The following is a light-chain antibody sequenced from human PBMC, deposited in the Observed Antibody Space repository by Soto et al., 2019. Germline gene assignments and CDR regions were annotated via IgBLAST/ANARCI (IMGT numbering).Light chain of an antibody. CDR1: QNIGRF. V-gene: IGKV1-39*01. J-gene: IGKJ4*01. Sequence: DIQMTQSPSSLSASVGDRVTITCRASQNIGRFLNWHQQKPGKAPNVLINVASTLRSGVPSRFSGSGSGTDFNLTINSLQPEDFATYFCQQSFTTPLTFGGGTKV. CDR2: VAS. CDR3: QQSFTTPLT.